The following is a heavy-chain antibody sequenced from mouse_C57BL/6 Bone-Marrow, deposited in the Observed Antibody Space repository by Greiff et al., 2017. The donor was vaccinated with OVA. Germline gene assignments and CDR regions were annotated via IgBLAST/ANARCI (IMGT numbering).Heavy chain of an antibody. CDR1: GFSLTSYG. CDR3: ATYYSKRAWFAY. D-gene: IGHD2-5*01. J-gene: IGHJ3*01. Sequence: VKLMESGPGLVQPSQSLSITCTVSGFSLTSYGVHWVRQSPGKGLEWLGVIWSGGSTDYNAAFISRLSISKDNSKSQVFFKMNSLQADDTAIYYCATYYSKRAWFAYWGQGTLVTVSA. CDR2: IWSGGST. V-gene: IGHV2-2*01.